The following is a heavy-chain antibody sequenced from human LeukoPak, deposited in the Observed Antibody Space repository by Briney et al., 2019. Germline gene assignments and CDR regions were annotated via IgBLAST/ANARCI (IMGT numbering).Heavy chain of an antibody. Sequence: ASVKVSFKTSGHTFTSYGFTWVRQAPGQGAEGMGWISAYNGVTNYAQRFRGRLTMSTDTSTSTVYMELRSLRSDDTAVYYCARGGLSSSGCDYWGQGTLVTVSS. J-gene: IGHJ4*02. CDR1: GHTFTSYG. V-gene: IGHV1-18*01. CDR2: ISAYNGVT. CDR3: ARGGLSSSGCDY. D-gene: IGHD6-19*01.